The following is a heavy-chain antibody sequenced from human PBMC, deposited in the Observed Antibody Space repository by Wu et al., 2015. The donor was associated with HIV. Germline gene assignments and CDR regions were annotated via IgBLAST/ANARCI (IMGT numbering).Heavy chain of an antibody. V-gene: IGHV1-18*01. CDR3: ARNFNSRTVGSGWYLDAFDI. J-gene: IGHJ3*02. D-gene: IGHD6-19*01. CDR2: ISAYNGNT. CDR1: GYTFTSYG. Sequence: QVQLVQSGAEVKKPGASVKVSCKASGYTFTSYGISWVRQAPGQGLEWMGWISAYNGNTNYAQKLQGRVTMTTDTSTSTAYMELRSLRSDDTAVYYCARNFNSRTVGSGWYLDAFDIWGQGQWSPSLQ.